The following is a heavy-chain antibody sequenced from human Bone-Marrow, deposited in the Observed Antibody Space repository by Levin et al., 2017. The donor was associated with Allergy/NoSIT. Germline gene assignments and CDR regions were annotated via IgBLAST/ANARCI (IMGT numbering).Heavy chain of an antibody. Sequence: ETLSLTCAASGFTVSNNQMNWVRQFPGKGLEWVSLIYSNGVTNYADSVKGRFIISRDNSKNTLYLQMNSLRAEDTAIYYCARDVFRIINDCWGQGTLVTVSS. CDR3: ARDVFRIINDC. J-gene: IGHJ4*02. CDR2: IYSNGVT. D-gene: IGHD3-10*01. CDR1: GFTVSNNQ. V-gene: IGHV3-66*01.